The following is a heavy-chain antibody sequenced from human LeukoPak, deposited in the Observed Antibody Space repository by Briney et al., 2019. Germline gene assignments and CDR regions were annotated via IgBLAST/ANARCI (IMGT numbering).Heavy chain of an antibody. CDR3: AREGYYGSGSPPSLYFDY. CDR2: TSSDLNVK. V-gene: IGHV3-30-3*01. Sequence: SCKASGYTFTSYVIHWVRQAPGKGLEWVAVTSSDLNVKLYADSVKGRFTISRDNSRSTLYLQTNSLRPEDTAIYYCAREGYYGSGSPPSLYFDYWGQGTLVTVSS. D-gene: IGHD3-10*01. J-gene: IGHJ4*02. CDR1: GYTFTSYV.